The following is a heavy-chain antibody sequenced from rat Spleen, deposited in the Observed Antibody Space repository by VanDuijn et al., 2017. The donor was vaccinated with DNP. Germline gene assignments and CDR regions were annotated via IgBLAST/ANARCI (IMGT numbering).Heavy chain of an antibody. Sequence: EVQLVESGGGLVQPGRYLKLSCAASGFTFSDYNMAWVRQATKKGLEWVATIIYDGSSSYSGDSVKGRFTISRANAKSTLYLQMDSLRSEDTATYYCATHSYAHWGRGVMVTVSS. V-gene: IGHV5-7*01. D-gene: IGHD1-12*01. J-gene: IGHJ2*01. CDR2: IIYDGSSS. CDR1: GFTFSDYN. CDR3: ATHSYAH.